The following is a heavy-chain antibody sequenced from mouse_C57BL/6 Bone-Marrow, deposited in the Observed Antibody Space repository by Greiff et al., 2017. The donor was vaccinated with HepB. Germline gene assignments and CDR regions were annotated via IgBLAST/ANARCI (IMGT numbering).Heavy chain of an antibody. D-gene: IGHD1-1*01. J-gene: IGHJ3*01. CDR2: INPNNGGT. Sequence: EVQLVESGPELVKPGASVKIPCKASGYTFTDYNMDWVKQSHGKSLEWIGDINPNNGGTIYNQKFKGKATLTVDKSSSTAYMELRSLTSEDTAVYYCARRDYERSWFAYWGQGTLVTVSA. V-gene: IGHV1-18*01. CDR1: GYTFTDYN. CDR3: ARRDYERSWFAY.